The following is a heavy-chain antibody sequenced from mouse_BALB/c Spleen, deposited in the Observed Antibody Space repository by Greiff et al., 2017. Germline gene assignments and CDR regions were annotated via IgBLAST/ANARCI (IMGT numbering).Heavy chain of an antibody. D-gene: IGHD2-14*01. CDR2: IDPSDSYT. Sequence: QVQLQQPGAELVKPGASVKMSCKASGYTFTSYWMHWVKQRPGQGLEWIGVIDPSDSYTSYNQKFKGKATLTVDTSSSTAYMQLSSLTSEDSAVYYCTRRYYRYDPYYAMDYWGQGTSVTVSS. J-gene: IGHJ4*01. CDR1: GYTFTSYW. CDR3: TRRYYRYDPYYAMDY. V-gene: IGHV1S127*01.